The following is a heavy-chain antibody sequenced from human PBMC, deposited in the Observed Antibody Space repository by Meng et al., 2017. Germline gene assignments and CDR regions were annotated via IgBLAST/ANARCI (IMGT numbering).Heavy chain of an antibody. Sequence: GLVGQSGAEVKKPGASVKVSCKASGYTFTSYDINWVRQATGQGLEWMGWMNPNSGNTGYAQKFQGRVTITRNTSISTAYMELSSLRSEDTAVYYCARGYYGSGLFDPWGQGTLVTVSS. CDR1: GYTFTSYD. J-gene: IGHJ5*02. CDR2: MNPNSGNT. D-gene: IGHD3-10*01. V-gene: IGHV1-8*03. CDR3: ARGYYGSGLFDP.